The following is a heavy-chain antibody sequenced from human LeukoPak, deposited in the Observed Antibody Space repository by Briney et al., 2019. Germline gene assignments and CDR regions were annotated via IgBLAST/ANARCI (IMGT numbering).Heavy chain of an antibody. J-gene: IGHJ3*02. D-gene: IGHD2-2*01. V-gene: IGHV4-4*07. CDR1: GGSISSYY. CDR3: ASTPRGTTSSFAFNI. CDR2: IYTSGST. Sequence: SETLSLTCTVSGGSISSYYWSWIRQPAGKGLEWIGRIYTSGSTNYNPSLKSRVTMSVDTSKNQFSLKLSSATAADTAVYYCASTPRGTTSSFAFNIWGQGTMVTVSS.